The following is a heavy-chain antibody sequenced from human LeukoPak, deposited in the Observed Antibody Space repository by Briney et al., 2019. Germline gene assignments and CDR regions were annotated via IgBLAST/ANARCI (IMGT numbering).Heavy chain of an antibody. V-gene: IGHV4-59*01. D-gene: IGHD5-18*01. J-gene: IGHJ4*02. CDR3: ARGGARGYADY. CDR1: GGSISSYY. CDR2: IYYSGST. Sequence: AETLSLTCTVSGGSISSYYWSWIRQPPGKGLEWIGYIYYSGSTNYNPSLKSRVTISVDTSKNQFSLKLSSVTAADTAVYYCARGGARGYADYWGQGTLVTVSS.